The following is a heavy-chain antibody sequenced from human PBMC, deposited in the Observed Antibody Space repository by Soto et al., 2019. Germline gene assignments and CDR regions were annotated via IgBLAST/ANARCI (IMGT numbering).Heavy chain of an antibody. CDR1: GYTFTGYY. D-gene: IGHD2-15*01. V-gene: IGHV1-2*04. Sequence: ASVKVSCKASGYTFTGYYMHWVRQAPGQGLEWMGWINPNSGGTNYAQKFQGWVTMTRDTSISTAYMELSRLRSDDTAVYYCARGPGYCCGGSGESCYYYMDVWGKGTKVTVSS. J-gene: IGHJ6*03. CDR3: ARGPGYCCGGSGESCYYYMDV. CDR2: INPNSGGT.